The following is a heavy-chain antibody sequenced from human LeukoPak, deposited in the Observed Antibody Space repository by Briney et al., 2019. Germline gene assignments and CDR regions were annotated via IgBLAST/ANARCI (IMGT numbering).Heavy chain of an antibody. D-gene: IGHD6-6*01. J-gene: IGHJ4*02. CDR1: GYTFTAYY. V-gene: IGHV1-2*02. CDR2: INPNSGGT. Sequence: GASVKVSCKASGYTFTAYYMHWVRQAPGQGLEWMGWINPNSGGTNYAQKYQGRVTMTRDTSISTAYMELSRLRSHDTAVYYCARVAAHYYFDYWGQGTLVTVSS. CDR3: ARVAAHYYFDY.